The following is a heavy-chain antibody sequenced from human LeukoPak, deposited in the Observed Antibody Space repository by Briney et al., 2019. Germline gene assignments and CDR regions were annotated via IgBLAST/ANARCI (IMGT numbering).Heavy chain of an antibody. CDR3: ARTINVFDSFDN. D-gene: IGHD3-10*02. V-gene: IGHV4-34*01. Sequence: SETLSLPCAVYGGSYSGYYWSWIRQPPGKGLEWIGEINHSGSTNYNPSLKSRVTTSVDTSKNQFSLNLSSVTAADTAVYYCARTINVFDSFDNWGQGTLVTVSS. J-gene: IGHJ4*03. CDR1: GGSYSGYY. CDR2: INHSGST.